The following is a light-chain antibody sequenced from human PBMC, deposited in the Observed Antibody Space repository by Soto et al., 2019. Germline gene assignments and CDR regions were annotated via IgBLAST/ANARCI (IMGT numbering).Light chain of an antibody. Sequence: DIPMTQSPSTLSAAEGDRVTITCRASQSVSAWLAWYQQKPGKAPKLLIYKASTLESGVPSRFGGSGYGAEFTLTISSLQPDDLGTYYCQQYRNYPWTFGQGTKVEIK. CDR1: QSVSAW. V-gene: IGKV1-5*03. CDR2: KAS. CDR3: QQYRNYPWT. J-gene: IGKJ1*01.